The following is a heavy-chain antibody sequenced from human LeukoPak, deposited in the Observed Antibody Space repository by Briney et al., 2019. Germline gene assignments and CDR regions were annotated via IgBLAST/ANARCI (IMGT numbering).Heavy chain of an antibody. D-gene: IGHD6-13*01. CDR2: IKQDGSVK. J-gene: IGHJ6*03. V-gene: IGHV3-7*01. CDR3: ARGSSSWYSYYYYMDV. Sequence: GGSLRLSCAAPGFTFHSYWMSWVGQAPGKGLEGVANIKQDGSVKYYVDAVKARFTIARDNAKKSMYLQMNSLRAEDTAVYYCARGSSSWYSYYYYMDVWGKGTTVTVSS. CDR1: GFTFHSYW.